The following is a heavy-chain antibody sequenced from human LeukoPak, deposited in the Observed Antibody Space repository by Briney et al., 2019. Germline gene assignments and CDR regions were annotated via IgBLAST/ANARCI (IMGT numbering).Heavy chain of an antibody. V-gene: IGHV1-69*13. D-gene: IGHD3-3*01. Sequence: SVKVSCKASGGTFSSYAISWVRQAPGQGLEWMGGIIPIFGTANYAQKFQGRVTITADESTSTAYMELSSLRSEDTAVYYCARGPDSITIFGVVITDAFDIWGQGTMVTVSS. CDR1: GGTFSSYA. J-gene: IGHJ3*02. CDR3: ARGPDSITIFGVVITDAFDI. CDR2: IIPIFGTA.